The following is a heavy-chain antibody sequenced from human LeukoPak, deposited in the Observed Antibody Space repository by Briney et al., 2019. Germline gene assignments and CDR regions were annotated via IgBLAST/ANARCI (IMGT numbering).Heavy chain of an antibody. J-gene: IGHJ4*02. V-gene: IGHV4-59*01. CDR1: GGSFSGYY. CDR2: IYYSGST. D-gene: IGHD2-15*01. Sequence: PSETLSLTCAVYGGSFSGYYWSWIRQPPGKGLEWIGYIYYSGSTNYNPSLKSRVTISVDTSKNQFSLKLSSVTAADTAVYYCARGGRYCSGGSCYPDYWGQGTLVTVSS. CDR3: ARGGRYCSGGSCYPDY.